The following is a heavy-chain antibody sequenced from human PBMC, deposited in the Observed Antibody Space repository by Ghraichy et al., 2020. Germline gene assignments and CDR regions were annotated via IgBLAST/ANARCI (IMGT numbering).Heavy chain of an antibody. J-gene: IGHJ4*02. CDR3: AREPHGTGFFDY. V-gene: IGHV1-46*01. Sequence: ASVKVSCKASGYTFTTYYMHWVRQAPGQGLEWMGVINPSDGTRNYAQNFQGRVTMTRDTSTSTVYMEVSSLRSEDTAVYYGAREPHGTGFFDYWGQGTLVTVSS. CDR1: GYTFTTYY. CDR2: INPSDGTR. D-gene: IGHD1-7*01.